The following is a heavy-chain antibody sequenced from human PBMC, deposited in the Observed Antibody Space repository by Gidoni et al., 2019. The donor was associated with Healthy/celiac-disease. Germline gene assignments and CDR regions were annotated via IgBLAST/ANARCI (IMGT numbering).Heavy chain of an antibody. Sequence: EVQLVESGGGLVQPGGSLRLSCAASGFTFSSYAMSWVRQAPGKGLEWVSAISGSGGSTYYADSVKGRFTISRDNSKNTLYLQMNSLRAEDTAVYYCAKVSGDGGNPPEGYFQHWGQGTLVTVSS. CDR1: GFTFSSYA. V-gene: IGHV3-23*04. CDR2: ISGSGGST. CDR3: AKVSGDGGNPPEGYFQH. D-gene: IGHD2-15*01. J-gene: IGHJ1*01.